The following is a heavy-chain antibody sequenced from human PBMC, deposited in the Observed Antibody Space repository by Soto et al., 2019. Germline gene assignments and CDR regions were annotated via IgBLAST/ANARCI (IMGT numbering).Heavy chain of an antibody. J-gene: IGHJ4*02. Sequence: ASVKVSCKASGGTFSSYAISWVRQAPGQGLEWMGGIIPIFGTTNYIYYADSMKGRFTVSRDNAKNSVYLDMNSLSAEDTAVYYCARESEDLTSNFDYWGQGTLVTVSS. CDR2: IIPIFGTTNYI. V-gene: IGHV1-69*05. CDR1: GGTFSSYA. CDR3: ARESEDLTSNFDY.